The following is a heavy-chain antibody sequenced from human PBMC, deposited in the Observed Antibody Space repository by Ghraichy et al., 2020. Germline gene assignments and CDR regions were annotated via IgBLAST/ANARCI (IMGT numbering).Heavy chain of an antibody. Sequence: GGSLRLSCAASGFTFSDHYMDWVRQAPGKGLEWVGRTRNKANSYITEYAASVKGRFTISRDDSKNSLYLQMNSLKTEDTAVYYCARGAPWGSYSWYFDYWGQGTLVTVSS. D-gene: IGHD1-26*01. CDR3: ARGAPWGSYSWYFDY. J-gene: IGHJ4*02. CDR2: TRNKANSYIT. CDR1: GFTFSDHY. V-gene: IGHV3-72*01.